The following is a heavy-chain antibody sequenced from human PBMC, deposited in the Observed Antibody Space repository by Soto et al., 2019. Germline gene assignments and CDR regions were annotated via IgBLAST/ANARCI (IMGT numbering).Heavy chain of an antibody. V-gene: IGHV4-39*01. CDR1: GDSIGFSSYF. CDR3: ARHTGAQYYFDY. CDR2: VSYNRYT. Sequence: SETLSLTCNVSGDSIGFSSYFWSWVRQAPGKGLEWIASVSYNRYTYYNPSLKSRVSISVDTSKNQFSLKLTSVTAADTAVFYCARHTGAQYYFDYWGQGNLVTVSS. J-gene: IGHJ4*02. D-gene: IGHD3-10*01.